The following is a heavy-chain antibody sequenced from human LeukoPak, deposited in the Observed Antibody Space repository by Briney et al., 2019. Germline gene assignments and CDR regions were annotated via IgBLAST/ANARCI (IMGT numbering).Heavy chain of an antibody. J-gene: IGHJ2*01. CDR1: GGSISSYY. D-gene: IGHD3-22*01. CDR2: IYYSGNA. CDR3: ARDRDSSGLRDFDL. Sequence: SETLSLTCTVSGGSISSYYWSWIRQPPGKGLEWIGYIYYSGNANYNPSLKSRVSISIDTSKNQFSLQLSSVTAADTAVYYCARDRDSSGLRDFDLWGRGTLVTVSA. V-gene: IGHV4-59*01.